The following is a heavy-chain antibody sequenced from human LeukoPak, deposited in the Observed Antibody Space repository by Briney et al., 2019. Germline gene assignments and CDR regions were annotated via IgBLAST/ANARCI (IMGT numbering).Heavy chain of an antibody. V-gene: IGHV5-51*01. Sequence: GESLKISCKGSGYSFTSYWIGWVRQMPGKGLEWMGIIYPGDSDTRYSPSFQGQVTISADKSISTAYLQWSSLKASDTAMYYCARQGRYGSGSYYHDAFDIWGQGTMVTVSS. D-gene: IGHD3-10*01. CDR1: GYSFTSYW. CDR3: ARQGRYGSGSYYHDAFDI. J-gene: IGHJ3*02. CDR2: IYPGDSDT.